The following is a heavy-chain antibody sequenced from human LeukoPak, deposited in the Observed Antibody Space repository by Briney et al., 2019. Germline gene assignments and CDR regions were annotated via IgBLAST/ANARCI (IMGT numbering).Heavy chain of an antibody. CDR1: GFTFSSYG. CDR2: IWYDGSNK. D-gene: IGHD6-19*01. V-gene: IGHV3-33*01. J-gene: IGHJ3*02. Sequence: GGSLRLSCAASGFTFSSYGMHWVRQAPGKGLEWVAVIWYDGSNKYYADSVKGRFTISRDNSKNTLYLQMNSLRAEDTAVYYCARESAVAGRGAFVIWGQGTMVTVSS. CDR3: ARESAVAGRGAFVI.